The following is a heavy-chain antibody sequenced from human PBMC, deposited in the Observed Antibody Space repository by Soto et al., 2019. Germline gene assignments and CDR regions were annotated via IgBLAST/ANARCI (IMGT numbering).Heavy chain of an antibody. V-gene: IGHV3-30*18. J-gene: IGHJ5*02. CDR1: GFTFSSYG. CDR2: ISYDGSNK. D-gene: IGHD3-10*01. CDR3: AKDLKGYYDSGGNH. Sequence: QVQLVESGGGVVQPGRSLRLSCAASGFTFSSYGMHWVRQAPGKGLEWVAVISYDGSNKYYADSVKGRFTISRDNSKNTVYLQMNSLRAEDTAVYYCAKDLKGYYDSGGNHWGQGTLVTVSS.